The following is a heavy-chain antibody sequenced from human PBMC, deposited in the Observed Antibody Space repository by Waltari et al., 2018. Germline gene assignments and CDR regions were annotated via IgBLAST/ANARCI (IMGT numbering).Heavy chain of an antibody. CDR3: ATLSVNTMIVVAVDY. V-gene: IGHV1-69-2*01. D-gene: IGHD3-22*01. Sequence: EVQLVPSGAEVKKPGAPVKISCKASGYTFTDYYMHWVQPAPGKGLEWMGRVDPEDGETIYAEKFQGRVTITADTSTDTAYMELSSLRSEDTAVYYCATLSVNTMIVVAVDYWGQGTLVTVSS. J-gene: IGHJ4*02. CDR1: GYTFTDYY. CDR2: VDPEDGET.